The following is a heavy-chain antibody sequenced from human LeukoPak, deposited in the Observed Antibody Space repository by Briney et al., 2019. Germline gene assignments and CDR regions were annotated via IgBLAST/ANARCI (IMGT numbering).Heavy chain of an antibody. CDR2: IDYSGST. CDR1: GGSISSYY. D-gene: IGHD1-26*01. CDR3: ARVGGSYRSFDY. V-gene: IGHV4-59*01. J-gene: IGHJ4*02. Sequence: SETLSLTCTVSGGSISSYYWSWIRQPPGKGLEWIGYIDYSGSTNYNPSLKSRVTISVDTSKNQFSLKLSSVTAADTAVYYCARVGGSYRSFDYWGQGTLVTVSS.